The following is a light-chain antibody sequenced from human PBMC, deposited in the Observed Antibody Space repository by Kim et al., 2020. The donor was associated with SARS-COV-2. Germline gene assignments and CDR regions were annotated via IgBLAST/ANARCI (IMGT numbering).Light chain of an antibody. CDR2: SNN. CDR3: SAWDSSLSARV. Sequence: QAGLTQPPSVSKGLRQTATLTCTGNSNNVGNQGAAWLQQHQGHPPKLLSYSNNNRPSGISERFSASRSGNTASLTITGLQPEDEADYYCSAWDSSLSARVFGGGTQLTIL. J-gene: IGLJ3*02. V-gene: IGLV10-54*01. CDR1: SNNVGNQG.